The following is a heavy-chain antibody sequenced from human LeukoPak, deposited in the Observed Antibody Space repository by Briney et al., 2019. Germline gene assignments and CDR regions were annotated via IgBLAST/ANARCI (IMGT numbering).Heavy chain of an antibody. CDR1: GYIFTGYY. CDR3: ARQDILTEYYFDY. J-gene: IGHJ4*02. D-gene: IGHD3-9*01. V-gene: IGHV1-2*02. CDR2: VNPNSGGT. Sequence: ASVKVSCKASGYIFTGYYIHWVRQAPGQGLGWMGWVNPNSGGTNFAQKFQGRVTMTRDTSISTAYMELSSLTSDDTAVYYCARQDILTEYYFDYWGQGTLVTVSS.